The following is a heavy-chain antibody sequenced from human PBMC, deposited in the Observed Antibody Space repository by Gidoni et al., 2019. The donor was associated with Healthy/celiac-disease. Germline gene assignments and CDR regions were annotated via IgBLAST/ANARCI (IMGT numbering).Heavy chain of an antibody. CDR2: ISGSGGST. J-gene: IGHJ3*02. Sequence: EMQRLESGVDSVQRGGSLRLSCADSGCTCSSYAMSWGRQAPGKGLEWVSAISGSGGSTSYADSVQGRFTISRDNSKNTLYLQMNSLRAEDTAVYYCAKYSSGWYLFSYPWIWGQGTMVTVSS. D-gene: IGHD6-19*01. CDR1: GCTCSSYA. CDR3: AKYSSGWYLFSYPWI. V-gene: IGHV3-23*01.